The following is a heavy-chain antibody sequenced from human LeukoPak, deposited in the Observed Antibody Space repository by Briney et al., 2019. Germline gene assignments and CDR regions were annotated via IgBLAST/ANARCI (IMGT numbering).Heavy chain of an antibody. V-gene: IGHV1-18*01. D-gene: IGHD6-13*01. CDR3: ARDPKYSSSWYFDY. Sequence: ASVKVSCKASGYTVTSYGISWVRQAPGQGLEWMGWISAYNGNTNYAQKLQGRVTMTTDTSTSTAYMELRSLRSDDTAVYYCARDPKYSSSWYFDYWGQGTLVTVSS. J-gene: IGHJ4*02. CDR1: GYTVTSYG. CDR2: ISAYNGNT.